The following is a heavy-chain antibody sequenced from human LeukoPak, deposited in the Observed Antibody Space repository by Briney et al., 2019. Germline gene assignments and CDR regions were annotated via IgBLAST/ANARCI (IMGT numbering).Heavy chain of an antibody. CDR1: EFTFSSYD. D-gene: IGHD6-13*01. V-gene: IGHV3-30*18. Sequence: GGSLRLSCTASEFTFSSYDMHWVRQAPGKGLEWVAVISHDGNDKHYADSVKGRYTISRDNSKNTLYLQMKSLTFEDTAVYYCAKDRIAYSSRWHYFDYWGQGTLVTVSS. CDR3: AKDRIAYSSRWHYFDY. CDR2: ISHDGNDK. J-gene: IGHJ4*02.